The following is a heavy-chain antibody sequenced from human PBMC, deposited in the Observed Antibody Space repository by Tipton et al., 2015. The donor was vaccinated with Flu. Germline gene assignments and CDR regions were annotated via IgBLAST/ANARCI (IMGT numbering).Heavy chain of an antibody. D-gene: IGHD6-19*01. CDR1: DYSIVSDYY. J-gene: IGHJ4*02. V-gene: IGHV4-38-2*02. Sequence: LRLSCSVSDYSIVSDYYWGWVRQTPGKGLEWIGNIYHTGSTYYNPSLRGRVTILVDRSKNQFSLKLSSVTAADTALYYCARGSGSANTYLDYWGRGTPVTVSS. CDR3: ARGSGSANTYLDY. CDR2: IYHTGST.